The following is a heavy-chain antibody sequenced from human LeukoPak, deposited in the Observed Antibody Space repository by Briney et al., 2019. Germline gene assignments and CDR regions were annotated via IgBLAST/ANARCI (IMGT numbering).Heavy chain of an antibody. J-gene: IGHJ4*02. D-gene: IGHD6-13*01. CDR2: IGPDGGTT. CDR1: GFTFYTYG. CDR3: ARGAQLTDY. Sequence: GGSLRLSCAASGFTFYTYGMHWVHQAPGKGLEYVSGIGPDGGTTYYANSVKGKFTISRGNSKYMLYLQMGSLTADDMAVYYCARGAQLTDYWGQGTLVTVSS. V-gene: IGHV3-64*01.